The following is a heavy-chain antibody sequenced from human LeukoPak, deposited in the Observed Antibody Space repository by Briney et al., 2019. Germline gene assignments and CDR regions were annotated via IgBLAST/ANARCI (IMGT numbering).Heavy chain of an antibody. Sequence: PSETLSLTCTVSGGSISSYYWSWLRQPPGKGLEWFGYIYYSGSTNYHPSLKSRVTISVDTSKNQFSLKLSSVTAADTAVYYCARVEMHSSSWYNRWFDPWGQGTLVTVSS. CDR2: IYYSGST. D-gene: IGHD6-13*01. CDR3: ARVEMHSSSWYNRWFDP. V-gene: IGHV4-59*01. J-gene: IGHJ5*02. CDR1: GGSISSYY.